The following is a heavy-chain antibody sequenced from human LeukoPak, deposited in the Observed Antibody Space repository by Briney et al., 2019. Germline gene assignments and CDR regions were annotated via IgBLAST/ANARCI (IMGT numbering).Heavy chain of an antibody. D-gene: IGHD4-17*01. J-gene: IGHJ3*02. Sequence: SETLSLTCTVSGGSISSYYWSWIRQPPGKGLEWIGYIYYSGSTNYNPSLKSRVTISVDTSKNQFSLKLSSVTAADTAVYYCARAYGDYVDRAFDIWGQGTMVTVSS. CDR2: IYYSGST. CDR1: GGSISSYY. V-gene: IGHV4-59*01. CDR3: ARAYGDYVDRAFDI.